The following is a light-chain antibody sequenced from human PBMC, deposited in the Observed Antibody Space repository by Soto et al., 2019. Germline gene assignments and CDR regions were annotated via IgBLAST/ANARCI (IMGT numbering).Light chain of an antibody. V-gene: IGLV1-40*01. CDR1: SSNIGSYS. CDR3: QSYDNSLSVYV. CDR2: GNS. J-gene: IGLJ1*01. Sequence: QSVLTQPPSASGTPGQRVTISCSGSSSNIGSYSVSWYQQFPGTAPRLLIYGNSNRPSGVPDRFSGSKSGTSASLAITGLQAEDEADYYCQSYDNSLSVYVFGTGTKLTVL.